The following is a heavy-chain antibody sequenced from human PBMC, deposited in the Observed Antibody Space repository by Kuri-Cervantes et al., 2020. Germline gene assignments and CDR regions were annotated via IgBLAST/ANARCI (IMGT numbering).Heavy chain of an antibody. V-gene: IGHV4-39*01. CDR3: ARLPLGTEVYFDY. CDR2: IYYSGST. D-gene: IGHD3-16*01. CDR1: GGSVSSGSYY. J-gene: IGHJ4*02. Sequence: SETLSLTCTVSGGSVSSGSYYWGWIRQPPGKGLEWIGSIYYSGSTYYNPSLKSRVTISVDTSKNQFSLKLSSVTAADTAVYYCARLPLGTEVYFDYWGQGTLVTVSS.